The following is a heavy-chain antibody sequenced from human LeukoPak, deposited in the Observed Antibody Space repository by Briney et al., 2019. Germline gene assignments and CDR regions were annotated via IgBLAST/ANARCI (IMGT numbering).Heavy chain of an antibody. D-gene: IGHD3-22*01. Sequence: PSETLSLTCTVSGGSISSYYWSWIRQPPGKGLEWIGYIYYSGSTNYNPSLKSRVTISVDTSKNQFSLKLSSVTAADTAVYYCARARYYYDSSGYYHDYWGQGTLVTVSS. CDR2: IYYSGST. CDR3: ARARYYYDSSGYYHDY. V-gene: IGHV4-59*01. J-gene: IGHJ4*02. CDR1: GGSISSYY.